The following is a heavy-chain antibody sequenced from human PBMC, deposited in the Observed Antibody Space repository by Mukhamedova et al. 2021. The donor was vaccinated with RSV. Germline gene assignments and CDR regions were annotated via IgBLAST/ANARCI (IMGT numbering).Heavy chain of an antibody. D-gene: IGHD3-22*01. CDR2: IFSNDEK. CDR3: ARIGGSGYLDY. J-gene: IGHJ4*02. V-gene: IGHV2-26*01. Sequence: IFSNDEKSYSTSLKSRLTISKDTSKSQVVLTMTNMDPVDTATYYCARIGGSGYLDYWGQGTLVTVSS.